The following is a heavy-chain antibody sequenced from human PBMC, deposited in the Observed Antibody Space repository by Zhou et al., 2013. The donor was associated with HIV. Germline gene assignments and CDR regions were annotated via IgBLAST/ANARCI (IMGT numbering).Heavy chain of an antibody. D-gene: IGHD1-1*01. Sequence: QVQLVQSGAEVKKPGSSVKVSCKASGGTFNNYAINWVRQAPGQGLEWMGSLIPIFATANYARKFQGRVTITTDESTSTAYMELSSLRFEDTAVYYCARDAELETPRYYYYYMDVWGKGTTVTVSS. V-gene: IGHV1-69*05. CDR1: GGTFNNYA. CDR2: LIPIFATA. CDR3: ARDAELETPRYYYYYMDV. J-gene: IGHJ6*03.